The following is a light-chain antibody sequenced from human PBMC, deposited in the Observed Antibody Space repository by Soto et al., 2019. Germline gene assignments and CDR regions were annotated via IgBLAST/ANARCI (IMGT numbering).Light chain of an antibody. CDR3: QQYDNLPPHT. Sequence: DIQMTQSPSSLSASVGDRVTITCQASQDISNYLNWYQQKPGKAPKLLIYDASNLETGVPSRFSGSGSGTHFTFTISSLQAEDIATYYCQQYDNLPPHTFGQGTKLEIK. CDR2: DAS. CDR1: QDISNY. V-gene: IGKV1-33*01. J-gene: IGKJ2*01.